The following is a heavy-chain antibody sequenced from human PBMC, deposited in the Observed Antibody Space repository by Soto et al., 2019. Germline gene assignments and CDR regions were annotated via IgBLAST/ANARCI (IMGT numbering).Heavy chain of an antibody. V-gene: IGHV1-18*01. CDR1: GYTFTSYG. J-gene: IGHJ5*01. CDR3: ARKDYPVDS. D-gene: IGHD3-16*01. Sequence: QVQLVQSGAEVKKPGASVKVSCKASGYTFTSYGITWVRQAPGQGLEWMGWISAYNGNTNYAQKLQGRDTMTTNTSTRTAYMELRSLSSDDTAVYYCARKDYPVDSWGQGTLVTVSS. CDR2: ISAYNGNT.